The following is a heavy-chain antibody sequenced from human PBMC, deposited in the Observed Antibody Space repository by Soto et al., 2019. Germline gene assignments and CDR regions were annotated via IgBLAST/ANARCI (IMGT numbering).Heavy chain of an antibody. J-gene: IGHJ4*02. V-gene: IGHV1-18*01. CDR1: GYTFTSYG. CDR2: ISANNGNT. D-gene: IGHD1-26*01. CDR3: ARDRGRYALDY. Sequence: QVQLVQSGAEVKKPGASVKVSCKASGYTFTSYGISWVRQAPGQGLEWMGWISANNGNTNYAQKIQGRVTMTTDTSTSTAHMELRSLRSDDTAVYYCARDRGRYALDYWGQGTLVTVSS.